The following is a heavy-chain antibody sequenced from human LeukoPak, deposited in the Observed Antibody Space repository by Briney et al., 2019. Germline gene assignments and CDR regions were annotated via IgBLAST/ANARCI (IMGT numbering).Heavy chain of an antibody. CDR2: INPSGDGT. D-gene: IGHD2-15*01. Sequence: GGSLRLSCAASGFTFTSYYMHWVRQARGQGLEWMGVINPSGDGTSYAQKFQGRVTMTRNVSTSTVYMELSSLRSDDTAVYYCARTCCSETSKLDYWGQGTLVTVSS. V-gene: IGHV1-46*01. J-gene: IGHJ4*02. CDR1: GFTFTSYY. CDR3: ARTCCSETSKLDY.